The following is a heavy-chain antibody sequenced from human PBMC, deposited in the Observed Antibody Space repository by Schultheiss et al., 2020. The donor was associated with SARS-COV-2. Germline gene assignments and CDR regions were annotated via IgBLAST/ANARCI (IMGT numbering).Heavy chain of an antibody. Sequence: SETLSLTCTVSGGSISSGSYYWSWIRQPAGKGLEWIGRIYTSGSTNYNPSLKSRVTMSVDTSKNQFSLKLSSVTAADTAVYYCARERYFGGAGGYWGQGTLVTVSS. J-gene: IGHJ4*02. V-gene: IGHV4-61*02. CDR2: IYTSGST. D-gene: IGHD3-9*01. CDR3: ARERYFGGAGGY. CDR1: GGSISSGSYY.